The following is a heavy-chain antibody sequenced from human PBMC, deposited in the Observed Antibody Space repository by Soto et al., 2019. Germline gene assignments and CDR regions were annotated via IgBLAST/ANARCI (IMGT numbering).Heavy chain of an antibody. V-gene: IGHV3-30-3*01. D-gene: IGHD1-20*01. Sequence: QVQLVESGGSVVQPERSLRLSCAASGFTFSTHAMRWVRQAPGKGLECVAIVSFDGSNKYYADSVKGRFTISRDNSKNTLYLQMSGLTPEDTAVYYCARDQTGITTTGGGRIDHWGQGTLVTVSS. CDR1: GFTFSTHA. J-gene: IGHJ4*02. CDR3: ARDQTGITTTGGGRIDH. CDR2: VSFDGSNK.